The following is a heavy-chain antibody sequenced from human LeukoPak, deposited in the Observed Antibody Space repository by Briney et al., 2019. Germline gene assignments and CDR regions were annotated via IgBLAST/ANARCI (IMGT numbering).Heavy chain of an antibody. V-gene: IGHV4-59*01. CDR3: ARHSSSWDPFDY. Sequence: SETLSLTCTVSGGSISSYYWSWIRQPPGKGLEWIGYIYYSGSTNYNPSLKSRVTISVVTSKNQFSLKLTSVTAADTAVYYCARHSSSWDPFDYWGQGTLVTVSS. D-gene: IGHD6-13*01. CDR1: GGSISSYY. CDR2: IYYSGST. J-gene: IGHJ4*02.